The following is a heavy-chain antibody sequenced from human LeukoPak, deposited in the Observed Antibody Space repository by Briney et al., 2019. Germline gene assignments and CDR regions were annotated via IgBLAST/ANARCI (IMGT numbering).Heavy chain of an antibody. CDR2: INSDGSWT. CDR3: VSFYETN. J-gene: IGHJ4*02. D-gene: IGHD2-2*01. Sequence: GGSLRLSCAASGNYWMHWVRQAPGKGLVWVSHINSDGSWTGYADSVKGRFTISKDNAKNTVYLQMNNLRAEDTAVYYCVSFYETNWGRGTLVTVSS. V-gene: IGHV3-74*01. CDR1: GNYW.